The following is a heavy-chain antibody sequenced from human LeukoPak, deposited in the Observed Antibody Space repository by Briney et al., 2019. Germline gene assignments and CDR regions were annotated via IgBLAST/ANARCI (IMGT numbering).Heavy chain of an antibody. J-gene: IGHJ3*02. V-gene: IGHV1-2*02. CDR3: ARDVNSGYYTLKASDAFDI. D-gene: IGHD3-22*01. Sequence: ASVKVSCKASGYTFTGYYMHWVRQAPGQGLEWMGWINPNSGGTNYAQKFQGRVTMTWDTSISTAYMELSRLRSDDTAVYYCARDVNSGYYTLKASDAFDIWGQGAMVTVSS. CDR1: GYTFTGYY. CDR2: INPNSGGT.